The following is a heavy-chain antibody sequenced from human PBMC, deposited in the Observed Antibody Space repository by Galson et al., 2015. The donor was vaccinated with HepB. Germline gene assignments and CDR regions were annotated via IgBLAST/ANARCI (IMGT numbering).Heavy chain of an antibody. Sequence: SVKVSCKASGGTFSSYAISWVRQAPGQGLKWIGGIIPIFGTANYAQKFQGRVTITADDSTSTAYMELSSLRSEDTVVYYCASNKGYSGSYYGGFDYWGQGTLVTVSS. V-gene: IGHV1-69*13. CDR1: GGTFSSYA. J-gene: IGHJ4*02. D-gene: IGHD1-26*01. CDR3: ASNKGYSGSYYGGFDY. CDR2: IIPIFGTA.